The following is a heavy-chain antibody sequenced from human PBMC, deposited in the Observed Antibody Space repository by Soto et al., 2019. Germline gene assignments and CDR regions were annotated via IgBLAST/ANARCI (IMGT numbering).Heavy chain of an antibody. J-gene: IGHJ4*02. CDR2: INYSGSA. CDR3: TNNGHYCLEN. CDR1: GGSISSGNW. D-gene: IGHD2-21*01. Sequence: QRQLQESGPGLVKPSETLSLTCAVSGGSISSGNWWSWVRQPPGKGLEWIGEINYSGSATYNPSLKSRVTISVDKSKIQSSLKLNSVTAANTAIYYCTNNGHYCLENWGKGNLVIVSS. V-gene: IGHV4-4*02.